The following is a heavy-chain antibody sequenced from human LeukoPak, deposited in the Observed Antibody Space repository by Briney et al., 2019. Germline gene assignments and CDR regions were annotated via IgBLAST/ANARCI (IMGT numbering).Heavy chain of an antibody. Sequence: LSLTCAVYGGSFSGYYWSWIRQAPGKGLEWVSYISSSGSVTYYAASVRGRFTISRDNAKNSLFLQMNSLGAEDTAVYYCAREDFQFRGKDAFDIWGHGTMVTVSS. CDR1: GGSFSGYY. CDR2: ISSSGSVT. CDR3: AREDFQFRGKDAFDI. J-gene: IGHJ3*02. V-gene: IGHV3-11*04. D-gene: IGHD3-16*01.